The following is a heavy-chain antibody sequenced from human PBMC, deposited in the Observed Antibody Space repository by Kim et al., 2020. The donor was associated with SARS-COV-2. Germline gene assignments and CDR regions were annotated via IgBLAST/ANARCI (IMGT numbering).Heavy chain of an antibody. CDR1: GGTFSSYA. D-gene: IGHD6-19*01. Sequence: SVKVSCKASGGTFSSYAISWVRQAPGQGLEWMGGIIPIFGTANYAQKFQGRVTITADESTSTAYMELSSLRSEDTAVYYCARSRSAPGSGWYTAYYFDYWGQGTLVTVSS. J-gene: IGHJ4*02. V-gene: IGHV1-69*13. CDR2: IIPIFGTA. CDR3: ARSRSAPGSGWYTAYYFDY.